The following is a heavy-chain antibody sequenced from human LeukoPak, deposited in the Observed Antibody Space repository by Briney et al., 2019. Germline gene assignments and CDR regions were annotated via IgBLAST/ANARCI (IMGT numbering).Heavy chain of an antibody. CDR2: INPNTGGT. CDR3: VQFELDY. D-gene: IGHD1-7*01. Sequence: ASVKVSCKASGGTFSSYAIGWVRQAPGQGLEWMGWINPNTGGTNYAQKFQGRVTMTRDTSISTAYMDLSRLRSDDTAVYYCVQFELDYWGQGTLVTVSS. J-gene: IGHJ4*02. V-gene: IGHV1-2*02. CDR1: GGTFSSYA.